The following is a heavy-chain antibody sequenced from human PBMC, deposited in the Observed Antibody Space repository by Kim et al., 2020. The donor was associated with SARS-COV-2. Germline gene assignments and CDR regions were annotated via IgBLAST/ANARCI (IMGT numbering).Heavy chain of an antibody. CDR1: GYTFTSYY. CDR2: INPSGGST. V-gene: IGHV1-46*01. Sequence: ASVKVSCKASGYTFTSYYMHWVRQAPGQGLEWMGIINPSGGSTSYAQKFQGRVTMTRDTSTSTVYMELSSLRSEDTAVYYCARGASTRIVVVPAAPDCTNGVCSSYGMDVWGQGTTVTVSS. D-gene: IGHD2-2*01. J-gene: IGHJ6*02. CDR3: ARGASTRIVVVPAAPDCTNGVCSSYGMDV.